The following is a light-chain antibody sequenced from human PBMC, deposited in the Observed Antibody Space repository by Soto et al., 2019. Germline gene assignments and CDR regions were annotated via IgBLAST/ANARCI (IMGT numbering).Light chain of an antibody. J-gene: IGKJ2*01. CDR1: QGIRID. CDR3: LQHNSDPYT. Sequence: DIQMTQSPSSLSASVGDRVTITCRASQGIRIDLGWYQQKPGKAPKRLIYAASSLQSGVPSRFSGSGSGTEFTLTISSLQPEDFATYYCLQHNSDPYTFGQGTKLEIK. V-gene: IGKV1-17*01. CDR2: AAS.